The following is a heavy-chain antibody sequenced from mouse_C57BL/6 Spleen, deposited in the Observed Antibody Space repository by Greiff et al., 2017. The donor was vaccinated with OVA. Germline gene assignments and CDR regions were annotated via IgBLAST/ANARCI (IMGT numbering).Heavy chain of an antibody. Sequence: EVKLMESGGDLVKPGGSLKLSCAASGFTFSSYGMSWVRQTPDKRLEWVATISSGGSYTYYPDSVKGRFTISRDNAKNTLYLQMSSLKSEDTAMYYCARRGYDYDEFAYWGQGTLVTVSA. CDR1: GFTFSSYG. J-gene: IGHJ3*01. CDR3: ARRGYDYDEFAY. D-gene: IGHD2-4*01. V-gene: IGHV5-6*02. CDR2: ISSGGSYT.